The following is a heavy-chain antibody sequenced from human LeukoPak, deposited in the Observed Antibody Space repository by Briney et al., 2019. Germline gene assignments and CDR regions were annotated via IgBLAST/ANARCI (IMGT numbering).Heavy chain of an antibody. J-gene: IGHJ4*02. V-gene: IGHV5-51*01. CDR2: IYPGDSDT. CDR3: ARRRSSTLIDY. D-gene: IGHD3-10*01. CDR1: GYSFTSYW. Sequence: GESLKISCKGSGYSFTSYWIGWVRQMPGKGLVWMGIIYPGDSDTRYSPSFQGQVTISADKSISTAYLQWNSLKASDTAMYFCARRRSSTLIDYWGQGTLVTVSS.